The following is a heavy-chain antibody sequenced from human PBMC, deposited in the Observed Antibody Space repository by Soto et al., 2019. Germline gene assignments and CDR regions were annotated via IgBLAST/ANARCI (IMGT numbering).Heavy chain of an antibody. CDR2: ISGSGGST. D-gene: IGHD3-22*01. CDR3: AKLDTYYYDSSGYRKGYFDY. V-gene: IGHV3-23*01. CDR1: GFTFSSYA. J-gene: IGHJ4*02. Sequence: GESLKISCAASGFTFSSYAMSWVRQAPGKGLEWVSAISGSGGSTYYADSVKGRFTISRDNSKNTLYLQMNSLRAEDTAVYYCAKLDTYYYDSSGYRKGYFDYWGQGTLVTVSS.